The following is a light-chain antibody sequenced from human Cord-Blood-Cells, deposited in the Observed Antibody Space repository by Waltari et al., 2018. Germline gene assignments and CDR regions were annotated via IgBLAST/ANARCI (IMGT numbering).Light chain of an antibody. CDR3: QQSYSTPYT. CDR2: AAS. CDR1: QRISSY. J-gene: IGKJ2*01. Sequence: DIQMTQSPSSLSASVGDRVTIPCRASQRISSYLNWYQRKPRKAPKLLIYAASNLQSGVPSRFSGSGSGTDFTLTISSLQPEDFATYYCQQSYSTPYTFGHGTKLEI. V-gene: IGKV1-39*01.